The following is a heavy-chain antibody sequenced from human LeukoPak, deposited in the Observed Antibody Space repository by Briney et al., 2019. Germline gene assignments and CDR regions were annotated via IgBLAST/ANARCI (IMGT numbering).Heavy chain of an antibody. CDR3: VRDSPISGWSELGY. V-gene: IGHV3-53*01. Sequence: GGSLRLSCAASGFTFSRYGMSWVRQAPGKGLESVSVISNEGATYYADSVKGRFSISRDNSKNTVSLQMNSLRAEDTAVYFCVRDSPISGWSELGYGGQGTLVTVS. CDR2: ISNEGAT. J-gene: IGHJ4*02. CDR1: GFTFSRYG. D-gene: IGHD6-19*01.